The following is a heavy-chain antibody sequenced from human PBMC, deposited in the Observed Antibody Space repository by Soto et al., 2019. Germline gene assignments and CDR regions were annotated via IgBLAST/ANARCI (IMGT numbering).Heavy chain of an antibody. Sequence: SETLSLTCTVSAGSISSGDYYWSWIRQHPGKGLEWIGYIYYSGSTYYNPSLKSRVTISVDTSKNQFSLKLSSVTAADTAVYYCARGRSSNSPYPNGYWGQRTLVTVSS. J-gene: IGHJ4*02. CDR3: ARGRSSNSPYPNGY. CDR1: AGSISSGDYY. V-gene: IGHV4-31*03. CDR2: IYYSGST. D-gene: IGHD2-2*01.